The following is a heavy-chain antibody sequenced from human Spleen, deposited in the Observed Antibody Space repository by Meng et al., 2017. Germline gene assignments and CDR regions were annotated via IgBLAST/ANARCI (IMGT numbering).Heavy chain of an antibody. CDR2: INTDGSST. CDR1: GFTFSSYW. Sequence: EVQLVESGGSLVRPGGYLGLSCAASGFTFSSYWMHWVRQVPGKGLVWVSRINTDGSSTSYADSVKGRFTISRDNAKNTLFLQMNSLRAEDTAVYYCTRQGFDYWGQGSLVTVSS. CDR3: TRQGFDY. V-gene: IGHV3-74*01. J-gene: IGHJ4*02.